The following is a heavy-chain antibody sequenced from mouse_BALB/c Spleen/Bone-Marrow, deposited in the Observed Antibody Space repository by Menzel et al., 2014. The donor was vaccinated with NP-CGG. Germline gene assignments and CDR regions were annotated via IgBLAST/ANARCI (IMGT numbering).Heavy chain of an antibody. CDR3: ARFPMDY. J-gene: IGHJ4*01. V-gene: IGHV7-3*02. CDR2: IRNKAYGYTT. CDR1: GFTFTDYY. Sequence: EVKLMESGGGLVQPGGSLRLSCTTSGFTFTDYYMSWVRQPPGKALEWLAFIRNKAYGYTTEYSASVSGRFTISRDNSQSILYLQMNTPRAEDSATYYSARFPMDYWGQGTSVTVSS.